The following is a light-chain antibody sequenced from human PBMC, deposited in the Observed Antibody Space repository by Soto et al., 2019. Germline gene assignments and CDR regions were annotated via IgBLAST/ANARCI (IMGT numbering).Light chain of an antibody. CDR1: QDINNY. CDR2: DAS. J-gene: IGKJ1*01. V-gene: IGKV1-33*01. CDR3: QQYGNVPWT. Sequence: DIQMTQSPSSLSASVGDRVTITCQASQDINNYLSWYLQKPGKAPHLLIYDASNLETGVPSRFSGSGSGTYFTLTINSLQPEDFATFYCQQYGNVPWTFGQGTKVEIK.